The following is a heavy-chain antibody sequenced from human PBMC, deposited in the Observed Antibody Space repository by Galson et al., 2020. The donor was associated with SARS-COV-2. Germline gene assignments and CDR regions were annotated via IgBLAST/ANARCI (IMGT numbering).Heavy chain of an antibody. J-gene: IGHJ4*02. CDR3: TTDPSSSWYVPFFDY. V-gene: IGHV3-15*01. CDR2: IKSKTDGGTT. Sequence: GGSLRLSCAASGFTFSNAWMSWVRQAPGKGLEWVGRIKSKTDGGTTDYAAPVKGRFTISRDDSKNTLYLQMNSLKTEDTAVYYCTTDPSSSWYVPFFDYWGQGTLVTVSS. D-gene: IGHD6-13*01. CDR1: GFTFSNAW.